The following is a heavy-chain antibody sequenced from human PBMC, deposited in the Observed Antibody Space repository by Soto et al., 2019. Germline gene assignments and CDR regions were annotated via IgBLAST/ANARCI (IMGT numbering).Heavy chain of an antibody. D-gene: IGHD6-19*01. CDR3: AKGVPGIAVAGTGYFQH. J-gene: IGHJ1*01. CDR2: ISGSGDST. CDR1: GFTFSSYA. Sequence: EVQLLESGGGLVQPGGSLRLSCAASGFTFSSYAMSWVRQAPGKGLYWVSGISGSGDSTYYADSVKGRFTISRDNSKNTLYLQMNSLRAEDTAVYYCAKGVPGIAVAGTGYFQHWGQGTLVTVSS. V-gene: IGHV3-23*01.